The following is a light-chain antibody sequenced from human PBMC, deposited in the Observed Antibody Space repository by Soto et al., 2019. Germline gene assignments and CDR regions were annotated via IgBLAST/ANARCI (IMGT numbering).Light chain of an antibody. Sequence: EIVMTQYPATLSVSPGARATLSCRASQSVSSNLAWYQQKPGQAPRLLIYGASTRATGIPARFSGSGSRTEFTLTISSLQAEDFAVYYCQPYNNWPRTFGQGTKVAIK. CDR1: QSVSSN. V-gene: IGKV3-15*01. J-gene: IGKJ1*01. CDR2: GAS. CDR3: QPYNNWPRT.